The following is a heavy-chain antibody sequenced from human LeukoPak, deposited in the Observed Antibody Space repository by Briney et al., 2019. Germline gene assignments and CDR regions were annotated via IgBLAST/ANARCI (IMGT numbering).Heavy chain of an antibody. Sequence: SETLSLTCTISGGSISSSSFYWGWIRQPPGKGLEWIGSINYGGGTSYNPSLKSRVTISVDTSKNQFSLKLSSVTAADTAVYYCARGWPGGILTGYYNYHDYWGQGTLVTVSS. CDR1: GGSISSSSFY. V-gene: IGHV4-39*07. J-gene: IGHJ4*02. CDR2: INYGGGT. CDR3: ARGWPGGILTGYYNYHDY. D-gene: IGHD3-9*01.